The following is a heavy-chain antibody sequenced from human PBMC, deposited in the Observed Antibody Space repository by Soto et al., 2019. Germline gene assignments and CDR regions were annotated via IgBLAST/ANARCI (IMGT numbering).Heavy chain of an antibody. CDR2: ITGSGGST. Sequence: EVQLLESGGGLVQPGGSLRLSCAASGFTFGTYAMNWVRQAPGKGLEWVSGITGSGGSTYYADSVKGRFTISRDNAKNSLYLQMNSLRAEDTAVYYCARVGSGSSSSEGNYYYYYGMDVWGQGTTVTVSS. CDR3: ARVGSGSSSSEGNYYYYYGMDV. J-gene: IGHJ6*02. V-gene: IGHV3-23*01. CDR1: GFTFGTYA. D-gene: IGHD6-6*01.